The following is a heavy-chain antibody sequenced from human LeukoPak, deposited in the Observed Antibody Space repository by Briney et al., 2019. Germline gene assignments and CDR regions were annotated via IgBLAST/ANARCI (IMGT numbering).Heavy chain of an antibody. D-gene: IGHD3-10*01. CDR2: INRGGDT. CDR3: ARGYGSGSYFNGA. V-gene: IGHV4-34*01. J-gene: IGHJ5*02. Sequence: SETLSLTCTVYSGSFSGYYWSWIRQPPEKGLEWIGEINRGGDTNYNPSLKSRVTISVDTSKNQLSLNLKSVTAADTAVYYCARGYGSGSYFNGAWGQGTLVTVSS. CDR1: SGSFSGYY.